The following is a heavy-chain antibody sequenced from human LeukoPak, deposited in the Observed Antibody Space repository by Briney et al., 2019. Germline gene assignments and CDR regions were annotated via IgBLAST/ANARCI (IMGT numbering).Heavy chain of an antibody. V-gene: IGHV3-74*01. D-gene: IGHD3-10*01. J-gene: IGHJ1*01. CDR3: ARVSGPGMNEYFHL. Sequence: PGGSLRLSCAASGFTFSGAWLHWVRQAPGKGLVWVSRINNDGTTTKYADSVKGRFTISRDNAKNTLYLQMNSLRADDTAVYYCARVSGPGMNEYFHLWGPGTLVTVSS. CDR2: INNDGTTT. CDR1: GFTFSGAW.